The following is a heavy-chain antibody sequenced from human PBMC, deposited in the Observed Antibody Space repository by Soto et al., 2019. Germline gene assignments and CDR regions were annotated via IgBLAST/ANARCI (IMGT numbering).Heavy chain of an antibody. CDR1: GFIFSNYA. Sequence: ESGGGVVQRGGSLRLSCAASGFIFSNYAMTWVRQAPGKGLEWVSRISGRGGSTYYADSVKGRLTMSRDNSKNTLDLHMNSLSAEDTAIYYCARRAGGAVVWYYDLWGRGTLVTV. J-gene: IGHJ2*01. CDR2: ISGRGGST. V-gene: IGHV3-23*01. D-gene: IGHD2-21*01. CDR3: ARRAGGAVVWYYDL.